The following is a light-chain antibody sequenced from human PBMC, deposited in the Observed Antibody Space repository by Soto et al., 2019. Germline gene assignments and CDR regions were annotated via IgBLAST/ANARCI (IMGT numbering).Light chain of an antibody. CDR1: QSVSSSSY. V-gene: IGKV3-20*01. Sequence: EIVLTQSPGTLSLSPGERATLSCRASQSVSSSSYLAWYQQKPGQAPRLLIYGASSRATGIPDRFSGSGSGTDSTLTISRLEPEDFAVYYCHQYGSSPSYTFGQGTKLGIK. J-gene: IGKJ2*01. CDR3: HQYGSSPSYT. CDR2: GAS.